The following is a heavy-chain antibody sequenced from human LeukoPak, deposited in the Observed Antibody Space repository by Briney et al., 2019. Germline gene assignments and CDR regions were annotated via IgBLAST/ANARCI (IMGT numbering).Heavy chain of an antibody. D-gene: IGHD1-26*01. V-gene: IGHV3-9*01. CDR1: GFTFDDYA. Sequence: GGSLRLSCAASGFTFDDYAMHWVRQAPGKGLEWVSGISWNSGNIGYADSVKGRFTISRDNAKNSLYLQMNSLRAEDTALYYCAKDMERTSGSYYSYWGQGTLVTVSS. CDR3: AKDMERTSGSYYSY. CDR2: ISWNSGNI. J-gene: IGHJ4*02.